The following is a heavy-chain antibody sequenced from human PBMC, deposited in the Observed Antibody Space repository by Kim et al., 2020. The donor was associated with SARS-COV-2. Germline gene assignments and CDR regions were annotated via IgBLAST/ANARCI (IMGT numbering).Heavy chain of an antibody. J-gene: IGHJ6*03. Sequence: SETLSLTCAVSGGSISSSNWWSWVRQPPGKGLEWIGEIYHSGSTNYNPSLKSRVTISVDKSKNQFSLKLSSVTAADTAVYYCAREGIGGDYYYYYYMDVWGKGTTVTVSS. V-gene: IGHV4-4*02. CDR1: GGSISSSNW. CDR3: AREGIGGDYYYYYYMDV. CDR2: IYHSGST. D-gene: IGHD6-13*01.